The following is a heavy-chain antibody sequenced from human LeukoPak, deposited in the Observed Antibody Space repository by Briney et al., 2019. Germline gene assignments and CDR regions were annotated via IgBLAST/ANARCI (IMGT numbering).Heavy chain of an antibody. V-gene: IGHV3-48*03. J-gene: IGHJ4*02. CDR2: ISSSGSTI. D-gene: IGHD3-10*01. CDR3: ARDMWFGELSY. Sequence: GGSLRLSCAASGFTFSSYEMNWVRQAPGKGLEWVSYISSSGSTIYYADSVKGRFTISRDNAKNSLYLQMNSLRAEDTAVYYCARDMWFGELSYWGQGTLVTVSS. CDR1: GFTFSSYE.